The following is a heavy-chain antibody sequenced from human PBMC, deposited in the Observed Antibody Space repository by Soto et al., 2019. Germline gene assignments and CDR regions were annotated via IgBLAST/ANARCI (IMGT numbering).Heavy chain of an antibody. CDR2: ISWNSGSI. Sequence: EVQLVESGGGLVQPGRSLRLSCAASGFTFDDYAMHWVRQAPGKGLEWVSGISWNSGSIGYADSVKGRFIISRDNAKNSLYLQMNSLRAEDTALYYCAKDKIGYYDSSGYPGDWGQGTLVTVSS. D-gene: IGHD3-22*01. J-gene: IGHJ4*02. CDR3: AKDKIGYYDSSGYPGD. CDR1: GFTFDDYA. V-gene: IGHV3-9*01.